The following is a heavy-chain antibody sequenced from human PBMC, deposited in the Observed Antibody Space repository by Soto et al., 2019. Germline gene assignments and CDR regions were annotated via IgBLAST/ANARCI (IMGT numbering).Heavy chain of an antibody. CDR2: IYYSGST. CDR3: ARRGYYAISAFDI. J-gene: IGHJ3*02. V-gene: IGHV4-39*01. D-gene: IGHD2-8*01. Sequence: TSETLSPTCPVSGGSLSSSIYYWGWIRQPPGKGLEWIGSIYYSGSTYYNPSLKSRVTISVDTSKNQFSLKLSSVTAADTAVYYCARRGYYAISAFDIWGQGTMVTVSS. CDR1: GGSLSSSIYY.